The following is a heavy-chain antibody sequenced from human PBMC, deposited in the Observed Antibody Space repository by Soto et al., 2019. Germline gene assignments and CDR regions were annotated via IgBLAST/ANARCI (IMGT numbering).Heavy chain of an antibody. Sequence: PSETLSLTCTVSGGSISSGDYYWSWIRQPPGKGLEWIGYIYYSGSTYYNPSLKSRVTISVDTSKNQFSLKLRSVTAADTAVYYCARDLGASMNTVVNDAFDIWGQGTMVTVSS. CDR2: IYYSGST. D-gene: IGHD4-17*01. V-gene: IGHV4-30-4*01. CDR1: GGSISSGDYY. J-gene: IGHJ3*02. CDR3: ARDLGASMNTVVNDAFDI.